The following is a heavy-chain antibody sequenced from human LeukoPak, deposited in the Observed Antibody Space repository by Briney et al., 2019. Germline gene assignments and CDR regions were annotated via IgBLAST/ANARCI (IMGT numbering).Heavy chain of an antibody. CDR2: IWYDGSNK. D-gene: IGHD5-18*01. V-gene: IGHV3-33*01. J-gene: IGHJ4*02. CDR3: ARGLTAMVTGGYFDY. Sequence: EGSLRLSCAASGFTFSSYGMHWVRQAPGKGLEWVAVIWYDGSNKYYADSVKGRFTISRDNSKNTLYLQMNSLRAEDTAVYYCARGLTAMVTGGYFDYWGQGTLVTVSS. CDR1: GFTFSSYG.